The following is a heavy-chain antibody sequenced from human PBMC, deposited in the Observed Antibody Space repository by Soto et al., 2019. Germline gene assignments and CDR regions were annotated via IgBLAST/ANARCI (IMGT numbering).Heavy chain of an antibody. V-gene: IGHV3-30*18. CDR3: AKSGFVVVPAAIYYYMDV. Sequence: QVQLVESGGGVVQPGRSLRLSCAASGFTFSSYGMHWVRQAPGKGLEWVAVISYDGSNKYYADSVKGRFTISRDNSKNTLYLQMNSLRAEDTAVYYCAKSGFVVVPAAIYYYMDVWGKGTTVIVSS. D-gene: IGHD2-2*02. CDR1: GFTFSSYG. CDR2: ISYDGSNK. J-gene: IGHJ6*03.